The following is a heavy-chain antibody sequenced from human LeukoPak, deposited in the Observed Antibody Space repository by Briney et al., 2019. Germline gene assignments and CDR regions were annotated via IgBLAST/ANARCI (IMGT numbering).Heavy chain of an antibody. D-gene: IGHD1-26*01. Sequence: GGSLRLSCVVSGFTFSSYSMNWVRQAPGKGLEWVSSISSSSPYIYYADSVKGRFTISRDNAKNSLYLQINSLRVEDTAVYYCARDGVVGATSIYCFDFWGQGTLVTVSS. CDR1: GFTFSSYS. CDR3: ARDGVVGATSIYCFDF. J-gene: IGHJ4*02. V-gene: IGHV3-21*01. CDR2: ISSSSPYI.